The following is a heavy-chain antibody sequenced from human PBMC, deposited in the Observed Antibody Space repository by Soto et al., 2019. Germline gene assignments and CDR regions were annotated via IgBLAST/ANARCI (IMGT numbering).Heavy chain of an antibody. CDR3: ATGEHTVTTYLDY. V-gene: IGHV3-48*02. J-gene: IGHJ4*02. D-gene: IGHD4-17*01. CDR2: ISSSSSTI. Sequence: EVQLVESGGGLVQPGGSLRLSCAASGFTFSSYSMNWVRQAPGKGLEWVSYISSSSSTIYYADSVKGRFTISRDNAKNSLYLQMNSLRDEETAVYYCATGEHTVTTYLDYWGQGTLVTVSS. CDR1: GFTFSSYS.